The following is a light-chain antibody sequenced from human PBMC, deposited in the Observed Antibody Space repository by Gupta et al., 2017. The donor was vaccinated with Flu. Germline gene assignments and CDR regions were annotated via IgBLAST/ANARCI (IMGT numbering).Light chain of an antibody. J-gene: IGLJ2*01. V-gene: IGLV4-69*01. Sequence: HLALTQSPSASASHGASVKPLCTLSTGTSSYAIAWHQQQPEKGPRYLMKLNSNGSHSKGVVILDRFSGSSSGAERYLTISSLQSDDEADYYYQTWGTGIVVCGGGTKLTVL. CDR2: LNSNGSH. CDR1: TGTSSYA. CDR3: QTWGTGIVV.